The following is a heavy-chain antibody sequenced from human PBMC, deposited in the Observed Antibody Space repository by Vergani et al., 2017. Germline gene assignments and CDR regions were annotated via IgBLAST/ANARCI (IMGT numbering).Heavy chain of an antibody. CDR3: ARDCTSGGCPDNYGMDV. V-gene: IGHV3-21*06. CDR1: VFTFSDFS. J-gene: IGHJ6*02. CDR2: IGSSGPYI. D-gene: IGHD2-8*01. Sequence: VQLVESGGGLVKPGGSLRLSCAASVFTFSDFSMSWVRPAPGKGLEWVAFIGSSGPYINYADSVKGRFIISRDNNNNSLFLQLRSLRAEDAAVYYCARDCTSGGCPDNYGMDVWGQGATVTVSS.